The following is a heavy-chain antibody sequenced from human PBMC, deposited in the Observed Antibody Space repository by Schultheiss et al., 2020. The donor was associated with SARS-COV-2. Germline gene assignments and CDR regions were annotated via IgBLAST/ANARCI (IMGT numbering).Heavy chain of an antibody. V-gene: IGHV3-73*01. D-gene: IGHD6-6*01. Sequence: GGSLRLSCAASGFTFSSYAMSWVRQAPGKGLEWVGRIRSKANSYATAYAASVKGRFTISRDDSTNTAYLQMNSLKTEDTAVYYCTTGQAQGIAARPHYYGMDVWGQGTTVTVSS. CDR2: IRSKANSYAT. CDR1: GFTFSSYA. CDR3: TTGQAQGIAARPHYYGMDV. J-gene: IGHJ6*02.